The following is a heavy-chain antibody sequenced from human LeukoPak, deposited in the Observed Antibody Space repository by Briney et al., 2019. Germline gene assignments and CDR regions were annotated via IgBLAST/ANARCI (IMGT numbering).Heavy chain of an antibody. CDR2: ISGSGGST. V-gene: IGHV3-23*01. Sequence: GGSLRLSCAASGFTFSSYAMSWVRQAPGKGLEWVSAISGSGGSTYYADSVKGRFTISRDNSKNTLHLQMNSLRAEDTAVYYCAKDLGSSGWFEYYFDYWGQGTLVTVSS. CDR1: GFTFSSYA. J-gene: IGHJ4*02. CDR3: AKDLGSSGWFEYYFDY. D-gene: IGHD6-19*01.